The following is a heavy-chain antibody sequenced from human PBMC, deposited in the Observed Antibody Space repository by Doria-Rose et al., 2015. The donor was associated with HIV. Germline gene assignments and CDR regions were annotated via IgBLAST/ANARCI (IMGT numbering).Heavy chain of an antibody. Sequence: QVTLKESGPVLVKPTATLTLTCTVSGVSLSSPGMGVSWIRQPPGKALEWLANSFSDDERSYKSSLKSRLTISRGASKSQVVLTMTDMDPVDTATYYCARIKSSRWYHKSYSDFWGQGTLVSV. V-gene: IGHV2-26*01. J-gene: IGHJ4*02. CDR3: ARIKSSRWYHKSYSDF. D-gene: IGHD6-13*01. CDR2: SFSDDER. CDR1: GVSLSSPGMG.